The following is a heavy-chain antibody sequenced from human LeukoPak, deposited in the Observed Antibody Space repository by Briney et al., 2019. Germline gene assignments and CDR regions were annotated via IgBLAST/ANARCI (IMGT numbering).Heavy chain of an antibody. D-gene: IGHD5-18*01. CDR1: GGSISSSSAY. V-gene: IGHV4-39*01. Sequence: SSETLSLTCTVSGGSISSSSAYWGWIRQPPGKGLEWIGSIYYSKNTYYNPSLKSRVTVSADTSKNQFSLTLGSVSATDTAVYYCVSPRGFSYGYFDYWGQGTLVTVSS. J-gene: IGHJ4*02. CDR2: IYYSKNT. CDR3: VSPRGFSYGYFDY.